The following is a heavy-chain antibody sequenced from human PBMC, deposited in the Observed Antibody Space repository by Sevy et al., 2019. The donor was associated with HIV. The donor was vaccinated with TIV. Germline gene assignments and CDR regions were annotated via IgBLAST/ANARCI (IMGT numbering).Heavy chain of an antibody. CDR1: GFTISSNW. D-gene: IGHD4-17*01. V-gene: IGHV3-74*01. Sequence: GGSLRLSCAASGFTISSNWMHWVRQAPGKGLVWVSRINSDGSSSNYADSVKGRFTISRDNAKNTLYLQMNSLRAEDTAVYYCARDAFVLVTTGGKKDGYFQHWGQGALVTVSS. J-gene: IGHJ1*01. CDR3: ARDAFVLVTTGGKKDGYFQH. CDR2: INSDGSSS.